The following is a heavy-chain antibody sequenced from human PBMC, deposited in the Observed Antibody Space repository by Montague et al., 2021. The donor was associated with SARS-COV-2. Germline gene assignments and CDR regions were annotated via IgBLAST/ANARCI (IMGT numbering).Heavy chain of an antibody. CDR1: GFTFSSYE. CDR3: ARDGPDYYDSSGYYRPLDY. J-gene: IGHJ4*02. D-gene: IGHD3-22*01. CDR2: ISSSGSTI. V-gene: IGHV3-48*03. Sequence: SLRLSCAASGFTFSSYEMNWVRQAPGKGLEWVSYISSSGSTIYYADSVKGRFTISRDNAKNSLYLQMNSLRAEDTAVYYCARDGPDYYDSSGYYRPLDYWGQGTLVTVSS.